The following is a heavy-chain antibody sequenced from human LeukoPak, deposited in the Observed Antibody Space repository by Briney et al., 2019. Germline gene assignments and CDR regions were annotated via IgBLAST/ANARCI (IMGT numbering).Heavy chain of an antibody. CDR1: GYTFTGYF. Sequence: ASVKVSCKASGYTFTGYFIHWVRQVPGQGLEWMGWINPNSGGTNYAQKFQGRVTTTRDTSTNTAYMELSRLRSDDTAIYYCARESIIPAARGDYWGQGTLVTVSS. J-gene: IGHJ4*02. CDR2: INPNSGGT. V-gene: IGHV1-2*02. CDR3: ARESIIPAARGDY. D-gene: IGHD2-2*01.